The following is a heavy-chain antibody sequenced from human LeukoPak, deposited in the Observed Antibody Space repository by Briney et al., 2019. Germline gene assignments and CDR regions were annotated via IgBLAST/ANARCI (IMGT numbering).Heavy chain of an antibody. CDR1: GCTFSSYA. V-gene: IGHV1-69*04. CDR2: IIPIPGMA. CDR3: ARDQISYRPKYYFDY. J-gene: IGHJ4*02. D-gene: IGHD2-2*01. Sequence: SVKVSCKASGCTFSSYAISWVRQAPGQGLEWMGRIIPIPGMANYAQKLQGRVTITADKSTSTPYMSPSSLRSEHTAVYYCARDQISYRPKYYFDYWGQATLASVPS.